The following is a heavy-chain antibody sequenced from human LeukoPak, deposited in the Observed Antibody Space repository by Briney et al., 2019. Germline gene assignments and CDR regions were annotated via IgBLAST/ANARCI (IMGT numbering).Heavy chain of an antibody. CDR2: ISACNGNT. J-gene: IGHJ5*02. V-gene: IGHV1-18*04. CDR1: GYTFTSYG. CDR3: ARSPLYCSGGSCTNWFDP. Sequence: GASVKVSCKASGYTFTSYGISWVRQAPGQGVEWMGWISACNGNTNYAQKLQGRVTMTTDTSTSTAYMELTSLRSDDTAVYHCARSPLYCSGGSCTNWFDPWGQGTLVTVSS. D-gene: IGHD2-15*01.